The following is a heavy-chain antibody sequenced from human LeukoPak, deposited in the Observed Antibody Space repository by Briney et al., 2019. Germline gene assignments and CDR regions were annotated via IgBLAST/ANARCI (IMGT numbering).Heavy chain of an antibody. D-gene: IGHD3-3*01. Sequence: GGSLRLSCAASGFTFSSYAMSWVRQAPGKGLEWVSAISGSGGSTYYADSVKGRFTISRDNSKNTLYLQMNSLRAEDTAVYYCAKDLVTVAYYDFCSGSAFDIWGQGTVVPVSS. V-gene: IGHV3-23*01. CDR3: AKDLVTVAYYDFCSGSAFDI. J-gene: IGHJ3*02. CDR1: GFTFSSYA. CDR2: ISGSGGST.